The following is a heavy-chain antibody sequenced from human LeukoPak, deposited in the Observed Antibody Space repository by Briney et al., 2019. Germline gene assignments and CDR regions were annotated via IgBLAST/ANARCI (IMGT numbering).Heavy chain of an antibody. D-gene: IGHD1-26*01. CDR2: IKSKTDGGTT. J-gene: IGHJ4*02. Sequence: PGGSLRLSCAASGFTFSNAWMSWVRQAPGKGLEWVGRIKSKTDGGTTDYAAPVKGRFTISRDDSKNTLYLQMNSLKTEDTAVYYCTTDNPGGIVGATRLDYWGQGTLVTVSS. V-gene: IGHV3-15*01. CDR1: GFTFSNAW. CDR3: TTDNPGGIVGATRLDY.